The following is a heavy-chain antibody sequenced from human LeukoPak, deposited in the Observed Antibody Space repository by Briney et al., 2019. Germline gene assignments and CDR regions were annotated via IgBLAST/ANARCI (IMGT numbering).Heavy chain of an antibody. D-gene: IGHD3-22*01. V-gene: IGHV4-59*01. Sequence: SETLSLTCTVSGGSISSYYWSWIRQPPGKGLEWIGYIYYSGSTNYNPSLKCRVTISVDTSKNQFSLKLSSVTAADTAVYYCARARYYYDSSGFPPLQLHAFDIWGQGTMVTVSS. J-gene: IGHJ3*02. CDR2: IYYSGST. CDR1: GGSISSYY. CDR3: ARARYYYDSSGFPPLQLHAFDI.